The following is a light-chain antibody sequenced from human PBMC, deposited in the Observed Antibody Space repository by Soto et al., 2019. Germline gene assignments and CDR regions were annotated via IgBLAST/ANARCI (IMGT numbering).Light chain of an antibody. V-gene: IGLV2-14*01. Sequence: QSVLTQPASVSGSPGQTITISCTGTSSDVGGYNYVSWYQQHPGKAPKLMIYDVSNRPSGVSNRFSGSKSGNTASLTISGLQAEDEADYYCSSYASDRTYVFGTGTRSPS. CDR2: DVS. J-gene: IGLJ1*01. CDR1: SSDVGGYNY. CDR3: SSYASDRTYV.